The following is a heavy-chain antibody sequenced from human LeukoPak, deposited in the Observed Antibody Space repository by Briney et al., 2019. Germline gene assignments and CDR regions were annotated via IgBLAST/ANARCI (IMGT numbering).Heavy chain of an antibody. CDR2: ISAYNGNT. D-gene: IGHD6-6*01. J-gene: IGHJ4*02. V-gene: IGHV1-18*01. Sequence: ASVKVSCKASGYTFTSYGISWVRQAPGQGLEWMGWISAYNGNTNYAQKLQGRVTMTTDTSTSTAYMELRSLRSDDTAVYYCAREMHSSSWGGSASSGTGYWGQGTLDTVSS. CDR1: GYTFTSYG. CDR3: AREMHSSSWGGSASSGTGY.